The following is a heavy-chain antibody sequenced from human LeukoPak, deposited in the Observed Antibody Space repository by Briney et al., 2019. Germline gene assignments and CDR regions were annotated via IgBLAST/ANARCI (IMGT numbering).Heavy chain of an antibody. CDR1: GFTFTSSA. D-gene: IGHD3-16*01. CDR3: AAGVGYAFDI. CDR2: IVVGSGNT. J-gene: IGHJ3*02. V-gene: IGHV1-58*02. Sequence: SVKVPCKASGFTFTSSAMQWVRQARGQRLEWIGWIVVGSGNTNYAQKFQERVTITRDMSTRTAYMELSSLRSEDTAVYYCAAGVGYAFDIWGQGTMVTVSS.